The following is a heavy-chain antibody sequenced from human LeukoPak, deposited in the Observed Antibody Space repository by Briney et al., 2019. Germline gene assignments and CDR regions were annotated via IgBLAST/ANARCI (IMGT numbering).Heavy chain of an antibody. V-gene: IGHV1-24*01. CDR3: ATEGRQNWFDP. Sequence: ASVKVSCKDSGYTLTELSMHWVRQAPGKGLEGMGGFDPEDGETIHAQQFQGRVTMTEDTSTDTAYMELSSLRSEDTAVYYCATEGRQNWFDPWGQGTLVTVSS. CDR2: FDPEDGET. CDR1: GYTLTELS. J-gene: IGHJ5*02.